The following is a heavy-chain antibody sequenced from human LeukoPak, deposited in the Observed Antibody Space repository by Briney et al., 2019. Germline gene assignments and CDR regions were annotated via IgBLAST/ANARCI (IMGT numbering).Heavy chain of an antibody. CDR1: GGSFSGYY. Sequence: PSETLSLTCAVYGGSFSGYYWSWIRQPPGKGLEWIGSIYYSGSTYYNPSLKSRVTISVDTSKNQFSLKLSSVTAADTAVYYCARHGAGSAIGYWGQGTLVTASS. D-gene: IGHD2-15*01. CDR3: ARHGAGSAIGY. V-gene: IGHV4-34*01. CDR2: IYYSGST. J-gene: IGHJ4*02.